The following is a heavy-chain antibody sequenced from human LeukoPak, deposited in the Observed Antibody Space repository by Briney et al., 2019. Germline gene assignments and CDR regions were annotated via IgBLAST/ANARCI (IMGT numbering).Heavy chain of an antibody. Sequence: PGGSLRLSCAASGFTFSSYGMHWVRQAPGKGLEWVAFIRYDGSNKYYADSVKGRFTISRDNSKNTLYLQMNSLRAEDTAVYYCAKDPSLPYSSSWYGGYYDYWGQGTLVTVSS. V-gene: IGHV3-30*02. D-gene: IGHD6-13*01. CDR3: AKDPSLPYSSSWYGGYYDY. J-gene: IGHJ4*02. CDR2: IRYDGSNK. CDR1: GFTFSSYG.